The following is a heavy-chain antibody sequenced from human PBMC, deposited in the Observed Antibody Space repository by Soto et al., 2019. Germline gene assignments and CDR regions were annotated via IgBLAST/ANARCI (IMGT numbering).Heavy chain of an antibody. CDR3: VRGGGGGLFDP. Sequence: GGSLRLSCAGSGFTFGDSYMSWIRQAPGKGLEWLSYISPGSRYPAYADSAKGRFTISRDNAKRSLYLQMMSLTAEDTAIYYCVRGGGGGLFDPWGQGTMVTVSS. CDR2: ISPGSRYP. J-gene: IGHJ5*02. CDR1: GFTFGDSY. D-gene: IGHD2-15*01. V-gene: IGHV3-11*06.